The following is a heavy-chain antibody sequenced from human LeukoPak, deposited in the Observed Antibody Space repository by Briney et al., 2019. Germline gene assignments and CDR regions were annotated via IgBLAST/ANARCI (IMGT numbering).Heavy chain of an antibody. Sequence: ASVKVSCKVSGYTLTELSMHWVRQAPGKGLEWMGGFDPEDGETIYAQKFQGRVIMTEDTSTDTAYMELSSLRSEDTAVYYCATGEAKQSYYYYMDVWGKGTTVTVSS. CDR3: ATGEAKQSYYYYMDV. V-gene: IGHV1-24*01. J-gene: IGHJ6*03. CDR1: GYTLTELS. CDR2: FDPEDGET. D-gene: IGHD6-19*01.